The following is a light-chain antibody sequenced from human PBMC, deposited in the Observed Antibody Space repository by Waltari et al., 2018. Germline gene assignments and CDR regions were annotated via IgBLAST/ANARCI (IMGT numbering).Light chain of an antibody. J-gene: IGLJ2*01. Sequence: QSALTQPASVSGSPGQSITISCTGTSSDIGEYNYVSWYQHFPGEAPKLLIYDVHKWPSGVSRRFSGSKSGNTASLTISGLQAEDEADDYCSSYSSIVRHVVFGGGTRLSVL. CDR2: DVH. CDR1: SSDIGEYNY. V-gene: IGLV2-14*03. CDR3: SSYSSIVRHVV.